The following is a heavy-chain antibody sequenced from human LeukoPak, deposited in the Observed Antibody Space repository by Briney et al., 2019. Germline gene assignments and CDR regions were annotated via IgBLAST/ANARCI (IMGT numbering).Heavy chain of an antibody. J-gene: IGHJ4*02. Sequence: GGSLRLSCAASGFTVSSNYMSWVRQAPGKGLEWVANIKQDGSKKSYVDSVKGRFTISRDNAKNSLYLQMNSLRAEDTAVYYCARGRDYGDSGDYWGQGTLVTVSS. D-gene: IGHD4-17*01. CDR1: GFTVSSNY. CDR3: ARGRDYGDSGDY. V-gene: IGHV3-7*03. CDR2: IKQDGSKK.